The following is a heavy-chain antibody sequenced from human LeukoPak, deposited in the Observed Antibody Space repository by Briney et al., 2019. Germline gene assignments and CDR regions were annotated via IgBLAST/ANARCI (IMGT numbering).Heavy chain of an antibody. CDR3: ARVKTYYYDSSGYYP. D-gene: IGHD3-22*01. CDR1: GHTFTSYG. V-gene: IGHV1-18*01. Sequence: ASVKVSCKASGHTFTSYGISWVRQAPGQGLEWMGWISGYDGNTNYVQTLQGRVTMTTDTSTSTAYMELRSLRSDDTAVYYCARVKTYYYDSSGYYPWGQGTLVTVSS. CDR2: ISGYDGNT. J-gene: IGHJ5*02.